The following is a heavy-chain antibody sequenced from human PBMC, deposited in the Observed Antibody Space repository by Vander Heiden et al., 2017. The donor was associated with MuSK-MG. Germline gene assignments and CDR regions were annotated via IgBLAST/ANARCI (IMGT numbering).Heavy chain of an antibody. CDR1: GYTFTDHS. CDR2: IIPNSGGT. J-gene: IGHJ4*02. V-gene: IGHV1-2*02. D-gene: IGHD2-2*01. CDR3: ARESSGYCTSRSCYAGPDY. Sequence: QVQLVQSGAEVKKPGASVKVSCKASGYTFTDHSVHWVRQAPGQGLGWMGLIIPNSGGTNYAQKFQGRVTMTRDTSISTAYMELTRLRSDDTAVYYCARESSGYCTSRSCYAGPDYWGQGTLVTVSS.